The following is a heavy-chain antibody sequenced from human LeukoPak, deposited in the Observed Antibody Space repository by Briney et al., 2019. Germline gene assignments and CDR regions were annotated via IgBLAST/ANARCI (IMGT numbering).Heavy chain of an antibody. CDR1: GFTFSNYW. Sequence: QPGGSLRLSCAASGFTFSNYWMHWVRQVPGKGLVWVSRIYNDGSSTNYADSVKGRFTISRDNAKNTLYLQMNSLRAEDTGVYYCVRESGGDRWFDPWGQGTLVTVSS. CDR3: VRESGGDRWFDP. V-gene: IGHV3-74*01. D-gene: IGHD2-21*02. CDR2: IYNDGSST. J-gene: IGHJ5*02.